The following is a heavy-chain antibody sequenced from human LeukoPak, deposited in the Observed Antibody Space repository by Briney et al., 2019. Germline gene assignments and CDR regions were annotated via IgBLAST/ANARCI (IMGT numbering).Heavy chain of an antibody. V-gene: IGHV4-4*09. CDR3: ARHSSVVRGWFDP. J-gene: IGHJ5*02. D-gene: IGHD2-15*01. CDR2: IYSSGST. Sequence: SETLSLTCTVSGGSISSYYWSWIRQPPGKGLEWIGYIYSSGSTNYNPSLKSRVTISVDTSKSQFSLNLTSVTAADTAVYYCARHSSVVRGWFDPWGQGTRVTVSS. CDR1: GGSISSYY.